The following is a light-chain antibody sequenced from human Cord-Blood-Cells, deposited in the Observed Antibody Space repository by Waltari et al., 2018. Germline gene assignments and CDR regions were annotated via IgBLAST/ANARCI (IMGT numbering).Light chain of an antibody. CDR1: QSVSSY. J-gene: IGKJ4*01. V-gene: IGKV3-11*01. CDR2: EAS. Sequence: EIVLTQSPATLSLSPGERATLSCKASQSVSSYLAWYQQKPGQAPGVLNHEASNRATGSPARFSGCGSGTHFTLTISVLKPEDFAVYYCHQRSNWPTFVGRTMVEIK. CDR3: HQRSNWPT.